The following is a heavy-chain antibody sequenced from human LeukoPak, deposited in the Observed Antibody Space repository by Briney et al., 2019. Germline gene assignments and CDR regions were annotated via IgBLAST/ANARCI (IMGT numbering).Heavy chain of an antibody. J-gene: IGHJ4*02. CDR3: ARGAYCGGDCYSPDY. CDR1: GGTFSSYA. D-gene: IGHD2-21*02. CDR2: IIPIFGTA. V-gene: IGHV1-69*05. Sequence: SVKVSCKASGGTFSSYAISCVRQAPGQGLEWMGGIIPIFGTANYAQKFQGRVTITTDESTSTAYMELSSLRSEDTAVYYSARGAYCGGDCYSPDYWGQGTLVTVSS.